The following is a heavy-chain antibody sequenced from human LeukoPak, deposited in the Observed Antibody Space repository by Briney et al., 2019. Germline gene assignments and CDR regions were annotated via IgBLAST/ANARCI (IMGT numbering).Heavy chain of an antibody. Sequence: SETLSLTCAVYGGSFSGYYWSWIRQPPGKGLEWIGEINHSGSTNYNPSLKSRVTISVDTSKNQFSLKLSSVTAADTAVYYCARGRGGIAARPDYYYYMDVWGKGTTVTVSS. D-gene: IGHD6-6*01. CDR2: INHSGST. CDR1: GGSFSGYY. V-gene: IGHV4-34*01. J-gene: IGHJ6*03. CDR3: ARGRGGIAARPDYYYYMDV.